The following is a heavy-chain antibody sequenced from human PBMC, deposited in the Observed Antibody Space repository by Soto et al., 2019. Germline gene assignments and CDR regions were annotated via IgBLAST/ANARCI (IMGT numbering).Heavy chain of an antibody. CDR1: GGTFSSYA. CDR3: ARSYGSGSSRYYYYGMDV. V-gene: IGHV1-69*13. J-gene: IGHJ6*02. CDR2: IIPIFGTA. D-gene: IGHD3-10*01. Sequence: GASVKVSCKASGGTFSSYAISWVRQAPGQGLEWMGGIIPIFGTANYAQKFQGRVTITADESTSTAYMELSSLRSEDTAVYYCARSYGSGSSRYYYYGMDVWGQGTTVNVSS.